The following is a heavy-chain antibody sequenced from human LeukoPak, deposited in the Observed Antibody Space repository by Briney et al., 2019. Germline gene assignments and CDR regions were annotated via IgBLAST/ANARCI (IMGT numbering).Heavy chain of an antibody. CDR3: ARQSRGTTARLFDY. V-gene: IGHV4-59*08. Sequence: PSETLSLTCTVPGDSISSYYWSWIRQPPGKGLEWIGYISYSGSTNYNPSLESRVTISGDTSKNQFSLKLSSVTAADTAFYYCARQSRGTTARLFDYWGQGTLVTVSS. CDR1: GDSISSYY. CDR2: ISYSGST. J-gene: IGHJ4*02. D-gene: IGHD1-1*01.